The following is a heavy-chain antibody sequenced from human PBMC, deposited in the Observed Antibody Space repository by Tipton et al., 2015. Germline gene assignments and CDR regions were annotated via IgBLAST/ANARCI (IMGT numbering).Heavy chain of an antibody. CDR2: INDIGGP. V-gene: IGHV4-4*02. Sequence: TLSLTCAVSGDSISSSNWWSWVRQSPGKGLEWIGEINDIGGPKYNPSLKSRVTIFVDTSKNQFSLKLTSVTAADTAVYYCACQDYDSLTRDYQTVDYWGQGTLVTVSS. D-gene: IGHD3-9*01. CDR3: ACQDYDSLTRDYQTVDY. J-gene: IGHJ4*02. CDR1: GDSISSSNW.